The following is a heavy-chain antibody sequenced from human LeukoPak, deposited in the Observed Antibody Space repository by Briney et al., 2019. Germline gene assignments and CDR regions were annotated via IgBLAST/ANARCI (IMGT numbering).Heavy chain of an antibody. Sequence: GGSLRLSCTASGFTFGDYAMSWFRQAPGKGLEWVGFIRSKAYGGTTEYAASVKGRFTISRDDSKSIAYLQMNSLKTEDTAVYYCTRHGCGDDVWSDAFDIWGQGTMVTVSS. D-gene: IGHD3-3*01. J-gene: IGHJ3*02. CDR1: GFTFGDYA. CDR2: IRSKAYGGTT. CDR3: TRHGCGDDVWSDAFDI. V-gene: IGHV3-49*03.